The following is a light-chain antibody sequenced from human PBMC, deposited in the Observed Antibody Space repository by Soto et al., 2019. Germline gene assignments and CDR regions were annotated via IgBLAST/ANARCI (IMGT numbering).Light chain of an antibody. Sequence: QSVLTQPASVSGSPGQSIATSCPGTRSDVGAYNCVSCYQQHPGKAPHLMIYDVSNRPSGVSNRFSGSKSGNTASLTISGLQAEDEADYYCSSYTRTNTYVFGTGTKVTVL. CDR1: RSDVGAYNC. CDR2: DVS. V-gene: IGLV2-14*01. CDR3: SSYTRTNTYV. J-gene: IGLJ1*01.